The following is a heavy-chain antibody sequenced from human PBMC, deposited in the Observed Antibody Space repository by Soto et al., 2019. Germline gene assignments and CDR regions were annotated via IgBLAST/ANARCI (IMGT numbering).Heavy chain of an antibody. Sequence: GGSLRLSCAASGYTFSSYGMHWVRQAPGKGLEWVAVIWYDGSNKYYADSVKGRFTISRDNSKNTLYLQMNSLRAEDTAVYYCARDLAPTDYYYGMDVWGQGTTVTVSS. V-gene: IGHV3-33*01. CDR3: ARDLAPTDYYYGMDV. CDR2: IWYDGSNK. CDR1: GYTFSSYG. D-gene: IGHD3-16*01. J-gene: IGHJ6*02.